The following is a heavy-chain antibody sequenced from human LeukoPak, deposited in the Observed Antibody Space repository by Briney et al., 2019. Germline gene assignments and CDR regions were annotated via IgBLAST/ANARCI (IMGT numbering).Heavy chain of an antibody. J-gene: IGHJ6*03. Sequence: SETLSLTCTVSGGSISSSSYYWGWIRQPPGKGLEWIGSIYYSGSTYYNPSLKSRVTISVDTSKNQFSLKLSSVTAADTAVYYCARASSSSWCRRVLYYYYYYMDVWGKGTTVTVSS. V-gene: IGHV4-39*07. CDR1: GGSISSSSYY. D-gene: IGHD6-13*01. CDR3: ARASSSSWCRRVLYYYYYYMDV. CDR2: IYYSGST.